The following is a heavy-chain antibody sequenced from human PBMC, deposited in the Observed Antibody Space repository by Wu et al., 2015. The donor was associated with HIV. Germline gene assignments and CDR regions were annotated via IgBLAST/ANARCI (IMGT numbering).Heavy chain of an antibody. V-gene: IGHV1-69*05. CDR2: IIPIFGTA. D-gene: IGHD3-16*01. CDR1: GGTFSSYA. CDR3: ARGGRFYGMDV. Sequence: QVQLVQSGAEVKKPGSSVKVSCKASGGTFSSYAISWVRQAPGQGLEWMGRIIPIFGTANYAQKLQGRVTMTTDTSTSTAYMELRSLRSDDTAVYYCARGGRFYGMDVWGQGTTVTVSS. J-gene: IGHJ6*02.